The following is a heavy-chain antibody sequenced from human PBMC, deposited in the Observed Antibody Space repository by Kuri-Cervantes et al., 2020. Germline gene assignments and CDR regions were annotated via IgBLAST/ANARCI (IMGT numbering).Heavy chain of an antibody. CDR2: NSGSGGST. J-gene: IGHJ3*02. V-gene: IGHV3-23*01. CDR3: ARDPLVTAIRDDAFDI. CDR1: GFTFSSYA. Sequence: GGSLRLSCAASGFTFSSYAMSWVRQAPGKGLEWVSANSGSGGSTYYADSVKGRFTISRDNSKNTLYLQMNSLRAEDTAVYYCARDPLVTAIRDDAFDIWGQGTMVTVSS. D-gene: IGHD2-21*02.